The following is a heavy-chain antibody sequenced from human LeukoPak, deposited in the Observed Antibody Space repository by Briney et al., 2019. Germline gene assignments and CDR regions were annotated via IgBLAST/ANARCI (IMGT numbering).Heavy chain of an antibody. J-gene: IGHJ6*03. D-gene: IGHD6-19*01. Sequence: SETLSLTCTVSGGSISSSSYYWGWIRQPPGKGLEWIGSIYYSGNTYYNPSLKSRVTISVATSKNQFSLKLSSVTAADTAVYYCARLYSGRETSKLDYYYYMDVWGKGTTITISS. CDR1: GGSISSSSYY. CDR2: IYYSGNT. CDR3: ARLYSGRETSKLDYYYYMDV. V-gene: IGHV4-39*01.